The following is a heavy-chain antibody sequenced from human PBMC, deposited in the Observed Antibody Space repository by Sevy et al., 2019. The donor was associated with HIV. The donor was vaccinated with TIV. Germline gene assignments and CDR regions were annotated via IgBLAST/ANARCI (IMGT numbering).Heavy chain of an antibody. D-gene: IGHD1-26*01. V-gene: IGHV3-7*01. CDR3: ARVGGSYLWI. CDR2: IKQDGSEK. J-gene: IGHJ3*02. CDR1: GFTFSSNW. Sequence: GGSLRLSCAASGFTFSSNWMSWVRQAPGKGLEWVANIKQDGSEKYYVDSVKGRFTISRDNAKNSLYLQMNSLRAEDTAVYYCARVGGSYLWIWGQGTMVTVSS.